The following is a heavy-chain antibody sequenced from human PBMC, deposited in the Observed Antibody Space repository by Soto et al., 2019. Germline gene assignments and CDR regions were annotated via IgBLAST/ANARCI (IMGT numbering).Heavy chain of an antibody. D-gene: IGHD2-21*02. V-gene: IGHV1-46*01. CDR2: INPSGGST. Sequence: ASVKVSCKASGYTFTSYYMHWVRQAPGQGLEWMGIINPSGGSTSYAQKFQGRVTMTRDTSTSTVYMELSSLRSEDTAVYYCASANSGGDCYSPLDPWGQGTLVTVSS. CDR3: ASANSGGDCYSPLDP. CDR1: GYTFTSYY. J-gene: IGHJ5*02.